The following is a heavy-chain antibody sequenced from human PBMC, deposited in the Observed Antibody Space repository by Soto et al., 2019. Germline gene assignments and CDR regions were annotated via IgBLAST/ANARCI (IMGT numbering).Heavy chain of an antibody. J-gene: IGHJ6*02. V-gene: IGHV6-1*01. CDR1: GDSVSSNSAA. CDR3: ARDLWVEPELYYYGMDV. Sequence: PSQTLSLTCAISGDSVSSNSAAWNWIRQSPSRGLEWLGRTYYRSKWYNDYAVSVKSRITINPDTSKNHFSLRLTSVTAADTAVYYCARDLWVEPELYYYGMDVWGQGTTVTVSS. D-gene: IGHD1-1*01. CDR2: TYYRSKWYN.